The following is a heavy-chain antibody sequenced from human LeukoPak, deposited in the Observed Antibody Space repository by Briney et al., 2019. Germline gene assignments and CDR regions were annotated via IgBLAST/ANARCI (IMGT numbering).Heavy chain of an antibody. CDR3: ARDRNYFEALHQSY. Sequence: GGSLRLSCAASGFTLSGFAMHWVRQAPGKGLEWVAVLLHDGSEKYYADSVKGRFTISRDTSKNMVYLQMNSLRAEETAVYYCARDRNYFEALHQSYWGQGTLVTVSS. V-gene: IGHV3-30-3*01. CDR1: GFTLSGFA. CDR2: LLHDGSEK. J-gene: IGHJ4*02. D-gene: IGHD3-10*01.